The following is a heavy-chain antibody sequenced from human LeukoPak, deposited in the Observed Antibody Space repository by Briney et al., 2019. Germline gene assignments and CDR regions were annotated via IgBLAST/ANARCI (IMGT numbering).Heavy chain of an antibody. Sequence: ASVTVSCKASGYTFTSYGISWVRQAPGQGLEWMGWISAYNGNTNYAQKLQGRVTMTTDTSTSTAYMELRSLRSDDTAVYYCARRGTGLFGVVIINDAFDIWGQGTMVTVSS. D-gene: IGHD3-3*01. J-gene: IGHJ3*02. V-gene: IGHV1-18*01. CDR1: GYTFTSYG. CDR2: ISAYNGNT. CDR3: ARRGTGLFGVVIINDAFDI.